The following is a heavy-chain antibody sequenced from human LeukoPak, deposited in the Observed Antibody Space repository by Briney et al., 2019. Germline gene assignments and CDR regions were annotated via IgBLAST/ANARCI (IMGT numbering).Heavy chain of an antibody. CDR2: ISAYNGNT. CDR3: ARDAVEAAAGTGEDY. J-gene: IGHJ4*02. D-gene: IGHD6-13*01. Sequence: GASVKVSCKASGYTFTSYGISWVRQAPGQGLEWMGWISAYNGNTNYAQKFQGRVTITADKSTSTAYMELSSLRSEDTAVYYCARDAVEAAAGTGEDYWGQGTLVTVSS. V-gene: IGHV1-18*01. CDR1: GYTFTSYG.